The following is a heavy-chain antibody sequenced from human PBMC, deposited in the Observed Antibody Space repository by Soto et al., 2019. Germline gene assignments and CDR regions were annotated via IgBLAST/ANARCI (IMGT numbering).Heavy chain of an antibody. J-gene: IGHJ4*02. CDR1: VFTFSSFA. CDR2: ISGSGGST. D-gene: IGHD6-13*01. CDR3: ARGFSAGKGSPTDF. V-gene: IGHV3-23*01. Sequence: PGGSLRLSCAASVFTFSSFAMSWVRQAPGKGLDWVSAISGSGGSTYSADSVKGRFTISRDNSKNTLYLQMSSLRAEDTAVYYCARGFSAGKGSPTDFRGQGSMVTVSS.